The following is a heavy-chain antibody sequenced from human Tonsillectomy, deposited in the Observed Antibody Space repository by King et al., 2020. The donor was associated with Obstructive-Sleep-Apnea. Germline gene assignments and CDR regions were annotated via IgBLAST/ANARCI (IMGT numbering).Heavy chain of an antibody. V-gene: IGHV2-5*02. Sequence: QITLKESGPTLVKPTQTLTLTCTLSGFSLTTSGVGVGWIRQPPGKALEWLALIYWDDDKRYSPSQKSRLTITKDTTKNQVVLTMTNMGPVDTATYFCARCVGAGNSCRFDYWGQGTLVTVSS. CDR1: GFSLTTSGVG. CDR2: IYWDDDK. J-gene: IGHJ4*02. D-gene: IGHD4-23*01. CDR3: ARCVGAGNSCRFDY.